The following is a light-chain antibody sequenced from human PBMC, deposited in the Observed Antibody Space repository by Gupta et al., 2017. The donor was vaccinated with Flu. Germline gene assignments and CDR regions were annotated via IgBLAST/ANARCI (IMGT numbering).Light chain of an antibody. CDR3: QSADSSGTYYV. CDR2: KDS. J-gene: IGLJ1*01. V-gene: IGLV3-25*03. CDR1: ALPKQY. Sequence: TCSGDALPKQYAYWYQQQPGQAPVLVIYKDSERPSGIPERFSGSSSGTTVTLTISGVQAEDEADYYCQSADSSGTYYVFGTGTQVTVL.